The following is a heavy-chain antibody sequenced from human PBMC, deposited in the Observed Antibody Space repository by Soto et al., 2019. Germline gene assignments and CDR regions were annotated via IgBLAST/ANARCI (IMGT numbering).Heavy chain of an antibody. CDR2: IHYRGGT. J-gene: IGHJ4*02. D-gene: IGHD4-17*01. Sequence: PSETLSLTCTVSGGSISNNGHYWSWIRQRPGKGLEWIGYIHYRGGTSYNPSLKSRVTISVDTSKNQFSLRLQSVTAADTAVYYCARAQGGYGGLDYWGQGTLVTVSS. V-gene: IGHV4-31*03. CDR3: ARAQGGYGGLDY. CDR1: GGSISNNGHY.